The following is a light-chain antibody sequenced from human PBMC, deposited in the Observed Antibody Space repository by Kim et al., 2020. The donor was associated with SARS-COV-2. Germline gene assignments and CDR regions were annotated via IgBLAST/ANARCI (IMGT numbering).Light chain of an antibody. Sequence: SPGESATLSCRASQSVSNSFLAWYQQKPGQAPRLLIYGASSRATGIPDRFSGSGSGTDFTLTISRLEPEEFAVYSCQQYSRSPLTFVGGTKVDIK. J-gene: IGKJ4*01. CDR2: GAS. CDR3: QQYSRSPLT. CDR1: QSVSNSF. V-gene: IGKV3-20*01.